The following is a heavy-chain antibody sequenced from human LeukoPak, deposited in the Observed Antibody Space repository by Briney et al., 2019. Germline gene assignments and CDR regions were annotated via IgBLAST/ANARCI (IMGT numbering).Heavy chain of an antibody. CDR1: GGSFSSEA. Sequence: GASVKLSCKAFGGSFSSEAIRWVRQAPGKGLEWMGRISAYNGNTNYAQTLQGRVTMTTDTSTSTVYMELRSLRSDDTAVYYCARVRPDYIDYGGQGTLVTVSS. CDR3: ARVRPDYIDY. J-gene: IGHJ4*02. V-gene: IGHV1-18*01. CDR2: ISAYNGNT. D-gene: IGHD3-10*01.